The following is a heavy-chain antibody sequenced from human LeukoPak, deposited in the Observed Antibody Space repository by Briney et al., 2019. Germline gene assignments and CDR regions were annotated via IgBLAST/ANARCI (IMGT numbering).Heavy chain of an antibody. V-gene: IGHV3-48*03. CDR2: ISSSGSTI. Sequence: GGSLRLSCGASGFTFSSFEMNWVRQAPGKGLEWVSYISSSGSTIYYADSVKGRFTISRDNAKNSLYLQMNSLRAEDTAVYYCARAEGRGIFDYWGQGTLVTVSS. CDR1: GFTFSSFE. CDR3: ARAEGRGIFDY. D-gene: IGHD3-3*01. J-gene: IGHJ4*02.